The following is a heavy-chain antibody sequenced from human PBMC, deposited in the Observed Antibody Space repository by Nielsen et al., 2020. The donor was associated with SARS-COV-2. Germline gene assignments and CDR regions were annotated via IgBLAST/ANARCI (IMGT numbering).Heavy chain of an antibody. CDR3: AKDQRTWDRDGMDV. D-gene: IGHD6-25*01. V-gene: IGHV3-23*01. CDR2: FSGSGGRT. CDR1: GFTFNNYA. J-gene: IGHJ6*02. Sequence: GGSLRLSCAASGFTFNNYAMSWVRQAPGKGLEWVSGFSGSGGRTYYADSVKGRFTISRDNSKNTLYLQMNSLRAEDTAVYYCAKDQRTWDRDGMDVWGQGTTVTVSS.